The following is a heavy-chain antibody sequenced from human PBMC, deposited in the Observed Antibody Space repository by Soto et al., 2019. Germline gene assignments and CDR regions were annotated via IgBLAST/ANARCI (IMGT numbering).Heavy chain of an antibody. CDR2: IYYSGST. CDR1: GGSINSGGYY. J-gene: IGHJ4*02. V-gene: IGHV4-31*03. Sequence: QVQLQEAGPGLVKPSQTLSLTCTVSGGSINSGGYYWSWIRRHPGKGLEWIGYIYYSGSTYYNPSLKSRVPMSVDTSKNQVSLKLSSVTAADTAVYSCARRRGYFDYWGQGTLVTVSS. CDR3: ARRRGYFDY.